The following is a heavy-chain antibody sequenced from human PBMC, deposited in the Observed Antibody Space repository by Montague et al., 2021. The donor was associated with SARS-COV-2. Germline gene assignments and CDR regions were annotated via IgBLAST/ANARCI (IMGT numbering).Heavy chain of an antibody. CDR1: GFTFTHYE. J-gene: IGHJ6*02. D-gene: IGHD2-2*01. CDR2: ISSSVSII. Sequence: SLRLSCAASGFTFTHYEMNWVRQAPGKGLEWVSYISSSVSIICXXXSXXXRFXISRDVAKNSLYLQLSSLRAEATAVYYCARDREYCSSASCYDIYYGMDVWGPGTTVTVSS. CDR3: ARDREYCSSASCYDIYYGMDV. V-gene: IGHV3-48*03.